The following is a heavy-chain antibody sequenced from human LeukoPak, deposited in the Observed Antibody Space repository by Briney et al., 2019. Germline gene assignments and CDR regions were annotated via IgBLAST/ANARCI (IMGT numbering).Heavy chain of an antibody. J-gene: IGHJ6*04. CDR2: ISYDGSNK. V-gene: IGHV3-30*18. Sequence: GGSLRLSCAASGFTFSSYGMHWVRQAPGKGLEWVAVISYDGSNKYYADSVKGRFTISRDNSKNTLYLQMNSLRAEDTAVYYCAKDQGYYYYYGMDVWGKGDTVTVSS. CDR3: AKDQGYYYYYGMDV. CDR1: GFTFSSYG.